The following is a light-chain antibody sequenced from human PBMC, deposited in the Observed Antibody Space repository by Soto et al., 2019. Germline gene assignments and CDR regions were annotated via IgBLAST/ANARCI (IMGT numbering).Light chain of an antibody. CDR2: AAS. CDR1: QGINTY. CDR3: QKYNTAPWT. Sequence: DIQMTQSPSSLSASVGDRVTITCRASQGINTYLAWYQQKSGKVPQLLIYAASTLHSGVPSRFSASGSGTEFTLTINSLQPEDVATDYCQKYNTAPWTFGQGTKVEIK. V-gene: IGKV1-27*01. J-gene: IGKJ1*01.